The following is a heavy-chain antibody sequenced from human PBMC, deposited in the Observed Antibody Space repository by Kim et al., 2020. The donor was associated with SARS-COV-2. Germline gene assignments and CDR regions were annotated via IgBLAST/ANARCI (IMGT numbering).Heavy chain of an antibody. CDR3: ARGSHSIVVVIRDY. Sequence: GGSLRLSCAASGFTFSSYWMHWVRQAPGKGLVWVSRINSDGSSTSYADSVKGRFTISRDNAKNTLYLQMNSLRAEDTAVYYCARGSHSIVVVIRDYCGQGALFTVSS. V-gene: IGHV3-74*01. D-gene: IGHD3-22*01. J-gene: IGHJ4*02. CDR1: GFTFSSYW. CDR2: INSDGSST.